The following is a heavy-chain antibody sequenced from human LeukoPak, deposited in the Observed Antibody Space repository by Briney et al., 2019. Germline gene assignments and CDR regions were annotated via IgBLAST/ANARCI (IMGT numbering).Heavy chain of an antibody. Sequence: PGGSLRLSCSASGFTFTSSGMSWVRQAPGKGLEWVSAISGSGGSTYYADSVKGRFTISRDNSKNTLYLQMNSLRAEDTAVFYCAARSGYYYTAFRYWGQGTLVTVSS. J-gene: IGHJ4*02. CDR1: GFTFTSSG. CDR2: ISGSGGST. CDR3: AARSGYYYTAFRY. D-gene: IGHD3-22*01. V-gene: IGHV3-23*01.